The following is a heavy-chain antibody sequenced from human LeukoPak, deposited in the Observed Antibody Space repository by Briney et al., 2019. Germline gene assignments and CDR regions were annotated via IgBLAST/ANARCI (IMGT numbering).Heavy chain of an antibody. J-gene: IGHJ6*02. CDR1: GGSITSYY. Sequence: SETLSLTCTVSGGSITSYYWSWIRQPPGKGLEWIGCINYSGSTNYNPSLKSRVTISVDTSKNQFSLKLSSVTAADTAVYYCARIQSSPRRYYYYGMDVWGQGTTVTVSS. V-gene: IGHV4-59*12. CDR3: ARIQSSPRRYYYYGMDV. CDR2: INYSGST. D-gene: IGHD5-18*01.